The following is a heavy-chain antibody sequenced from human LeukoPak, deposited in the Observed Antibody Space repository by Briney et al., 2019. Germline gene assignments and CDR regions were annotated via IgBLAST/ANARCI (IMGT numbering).Heavy chain of an antibody. CDR1: GCSISSYY. D-gene: IGHD1-1*01. CDR2: IYYSGST. J-gene: IGHJ5*02. CDR3: ARGPRGGTSRDNWFDP. V-gene: IGHV4-59*01. Sequence: SETLSLTCTVSGCSISSYYWSWIRQPPGKGLEWIGYIYYSGSTNYNPSLKSRVTISVDTSKNQFSLKLNSVTAADTAVYYCARGPRGGTSRDNWFDPWGQGTLVTVSS.